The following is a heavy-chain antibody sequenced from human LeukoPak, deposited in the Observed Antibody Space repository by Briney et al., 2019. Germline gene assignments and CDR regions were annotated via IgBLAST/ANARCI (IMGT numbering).Heavy chain of an antibody. Sequence: ASVKVSCKASGYTFTSYGISWVRQAPGQGLEWMGWISAYNGNTNYAQRLQGRVTMTTDTSTSTAYMELRSLRSDDTAVYYCARVIWFGESNWFDPWGQGALVTVSS. CDR3: ARVIWFGESNWFDP. J-gene: IGHJ5*02. D-gene: IGHD3-10*01. CDR1: GYTFTSYG. V-gene: IGHV1-18*01. CDR2: ISAYNGNT.